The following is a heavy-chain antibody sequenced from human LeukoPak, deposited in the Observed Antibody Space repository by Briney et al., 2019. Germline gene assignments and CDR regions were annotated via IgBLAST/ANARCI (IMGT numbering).Heavy chain of an antibody. CDR1: GGTFSSYA. D-gene: IGHD3-16*01. Sequence: SVKVSCKASGGTFSSYAISWVRQAPGQGLEWMGGIIPIFGTANYAQNFQGRVTITADKSTSTAYMELSSLRSEDTAVYYCAREVIMITFGEAPGWFDPWGQGTLVTVSS. V-gene: IGHV1-69*06. CDR3: AREVIMITFGEAPGWFDP. J-gene: IGHJ5*02. CDR2: IIPIFGTA.